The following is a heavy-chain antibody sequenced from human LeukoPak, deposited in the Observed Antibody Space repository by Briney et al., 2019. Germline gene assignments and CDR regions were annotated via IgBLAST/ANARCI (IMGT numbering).Heavy chain of an antibody. CDR2: INHTGST. J-gene: IGHJ6*03. V-gene: IGHV4-34*01. D-gene: IGHD2/OR15-2a*01. Sequence: SETLSLTCAVYGGSFSGYYWSWIRQAPGKGLEWIGEINHTGSTNYNPSLKSRVTISLDTSKKQFSLKLGSVTAADTAVYYCARELTTSLGNYMDVWGKGTTVTVSS. CDR1: GGSFSGYY. CDR3: ARELTTSLGNYMDV.